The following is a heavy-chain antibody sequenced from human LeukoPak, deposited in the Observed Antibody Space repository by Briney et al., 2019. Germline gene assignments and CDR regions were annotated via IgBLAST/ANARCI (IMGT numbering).Heavy chain of an antibody. Sequence: RPGGSLRLSCAASGFTFSSYRMNWVRQAPGKGREWVSYISSSSSTIYYADSVKGRFTISRDNAKNSLYLQMNSLRAEDTAVYYCAAGGTSGYWGQGTLVTVSS. J-gene: IGHJ4*02. V-gene: IGHV3-48*01. CDR1: GFTFSSYR. CDR2: ISSSSSTI. D-gene: IGHD3-3*01. CDR3: AAGGTSGY.